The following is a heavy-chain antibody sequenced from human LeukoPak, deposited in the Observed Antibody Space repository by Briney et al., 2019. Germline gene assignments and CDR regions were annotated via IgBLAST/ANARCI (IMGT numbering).Heavy chain of an antibody. V-gene: IGHV3-11*04. J-gene: IGHJ6*04. CDR2: ISNSGNTI. Sequence: GGSLRLSCAVSGFTLSDYYMTWIRQAPGKGLEWVSYISNSGNTIYYADSVKGRFTISRDNAKNSLDLQMNSLRPDDTAVYYCAELGITMIGGVWGKGTTVTISS. D-gene: IGHD3-10*02. CDR3: AELGITMIGGV. CDR1: GFTLSDYY.